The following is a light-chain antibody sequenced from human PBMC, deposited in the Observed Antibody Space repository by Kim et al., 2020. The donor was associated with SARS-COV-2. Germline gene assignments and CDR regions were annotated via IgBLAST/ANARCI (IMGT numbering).Light chain of an antibody. CDR1: SSDVGTYNY. CDR3: CSYAGSYSWV. CDR2: DVS. V-gene: IGLV2-11*01. J-gene: IGLJ3*02. Sequence: GQSVTISCAGTSSDVGTYNYVSWYQQHPDKAPKLMIYDVSKRPSGVPDRFSASKSGNTASLTISGLQAEDEADYYCCSYAGSYSWVFGGGTKLTVL.